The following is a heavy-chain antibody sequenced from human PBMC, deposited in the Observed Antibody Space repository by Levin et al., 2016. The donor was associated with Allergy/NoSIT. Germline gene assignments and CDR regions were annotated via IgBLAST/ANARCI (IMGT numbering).Heavy chain of an antibody. CDR2: ISAYNGNT. CDR3: ARVRYYGDYVGY. CDR1: GYTFTSYG. V-gene: IGHV1-18*01. J-gene: IGHJ4*02. Sequence: ASVKVSCKASGYTFTSYGISWVRQASGQGLEWMGWISAYNGNTNYAQKLQGRVTMTTDTSTSTAYMELRSLRSDDTAVYYCARVRYYGDYVGYWGQGTLVTVSS. D-gene: IGHD4-17*01.